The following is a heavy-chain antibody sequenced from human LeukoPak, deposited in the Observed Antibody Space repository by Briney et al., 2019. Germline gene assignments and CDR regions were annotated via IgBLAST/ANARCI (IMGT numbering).Heavy chain of an antibody. D-gene: IGHD4-11*01. J-gene: IGHJ6*03. CDR2: INHSGST. CDR3: ARGSYSNYRSMGYYYYYYMDV. V-gene: IGHV4-34*01. Sequence: SETLSLTCAVYGGSFSGYYWGWIRQPPGKGLEWIGEINHSGSTNYNPSLKSRVTISVDTSKNQFSLKLSSVTAADTAVYYCARGSYSNYRSMGYYYYYYMDVWGKGTTVTVSS. CDR1: GGSFSGYY.